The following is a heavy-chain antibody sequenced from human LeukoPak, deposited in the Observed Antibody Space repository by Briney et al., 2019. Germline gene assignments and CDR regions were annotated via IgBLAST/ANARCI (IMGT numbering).Heavy chain of an antibody. CDR2: IRSKAYGGTT. Sequence: GGSLRLSCTASGFTFGDYAMSWFRQAPGKGLEWVGFIRSKAYGGTTEYAASVKGRFTISRDDSKSIAYLQMNSLKTEDTAAYYCTTYSGSYYGSHYYYYGMDVWGQGTTVTVSS. CDR3: TTYSGSYYGSHYYYYGMDV. D-gene: IGHD1-26*01. J-gene: IGHJ6*02. CDR1: GFTFGDYA. V-gene: IGHV3-49*03.